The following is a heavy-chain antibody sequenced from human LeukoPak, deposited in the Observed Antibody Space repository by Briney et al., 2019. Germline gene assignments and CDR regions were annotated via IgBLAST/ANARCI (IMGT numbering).Heavy chain of an antibody. Sequence: PGGSLRLSCAASGFTFSSYAMHWVRQAPGKGLEWVAVISYDGSNKYYADSVKGRFTISRDNSKNTLYLQMNSLRAEDTAVYYCARVPAAMGHREFDYWGQGTLVTVSS. CDR1: GFTFSSYA. CDR3: ARVPAAMGHREFDY. J-gene: IGHJ4*02. CDR2: ISYDGSNK. V-gene: IGHV3-30-3*01. D-gene: IGHD5-18*01.